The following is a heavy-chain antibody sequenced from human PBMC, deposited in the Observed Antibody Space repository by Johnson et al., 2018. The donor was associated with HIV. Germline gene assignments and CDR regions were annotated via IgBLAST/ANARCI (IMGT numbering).Heavy chain of an antibody. CDR2: ICYDGRIK. CDR1: GFPFRTSG. Sequence: QVQLVESGGGVVQPGRSLRLSFVASGFPFRTSGMHWVRQAPGPGLEGVAVICYDGRIKSNADPVKGRFTISRDNSKDTLYLEMNSLRVEDTAVYYCAKIPGANWGSPDDFDVWGQGTMVTVSS. CDR3: AKIPGANWGSPDDFDV. D-gene: IGHD7-27*01. V-gene: IGHV3-33*06. J-gene: IGHJ3*01.